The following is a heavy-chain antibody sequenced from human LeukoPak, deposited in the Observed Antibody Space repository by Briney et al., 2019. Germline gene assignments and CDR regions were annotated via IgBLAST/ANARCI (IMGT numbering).Heavy chain of an antibody. CDR2: IYSDGST. J-gene: IGHJ4*02. V-gene: IGHV3-53*01. D-gene: IGHD5-24*01. Sequence: PGGSLRLSCAASGFTVSSNYMSWVRQAPGKGLEWVSVIYSDGSTLYADSVKGRFTISRDNSKDTLYLQMNSLRAEDTAVYYCAKDLGGYNPFDYWGQGTLVTVSS. CDR3: AKDLGGYNPFDY. CDR1: GFTVSSNY.